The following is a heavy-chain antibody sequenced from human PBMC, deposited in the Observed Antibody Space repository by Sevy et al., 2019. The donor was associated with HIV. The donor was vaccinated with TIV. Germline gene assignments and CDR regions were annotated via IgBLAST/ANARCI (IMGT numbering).Heavy chain of an antibody. J-gene: IGHJ6*02. V-gene: IGHV3-21*01. CDR3: ARDNNQLLRLYYYYYYGMDV. CDR1: GFTFSSYS. Sequence: GGSLRLSCAASGFTFSSYSMNWVRQAPGKGLEWVSSISSSSSYIYYADSVKGRFTISRDNAKNSLYLQMNSLRAEDTAVYYCARDNNQLLRLYYYYYYGMDVWGQGTTVTVSS. D-gene: IGHD2-2*01. CDR2: ISSSSSYI.